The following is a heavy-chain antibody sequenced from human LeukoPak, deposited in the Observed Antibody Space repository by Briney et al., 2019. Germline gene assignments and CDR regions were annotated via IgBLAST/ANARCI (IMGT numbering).Heavy chain of an antibody. CDR3: ASSTPAVTAFDY. CDR2: MNPNSGNT. V-gene: IGHV1-8*01. J-gene: IGHJ4*02. CDR1: GYTFTSYD. Sequence: ASVKVSCKASGYTFTSYDINWVRQATGQGLEWMGWMNPNSGNTGYAQKFQGRVTMTRNTSISTAYMELSSLRSEDTAVYYCASSTPAVTAFDYWGQGTLVTVSS. D-gene: IGHD2-15*01.